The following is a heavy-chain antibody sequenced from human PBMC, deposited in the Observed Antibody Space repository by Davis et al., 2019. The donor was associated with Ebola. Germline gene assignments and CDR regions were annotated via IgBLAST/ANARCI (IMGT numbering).Heavy chain of an antibody. J-gene: IGHJ5*02. D-gene: IGHD3-16*01. CDR2: VNHSGST. CDR3: ARGSLYVWFDP. CDR1: GGSFSGYY. V-gene: IGHV4-34*01. Sequence: MPSETLSLTCAVYGGSFSGYYWSWIRQPPGKGLGWIGEVNHSGSTNYNPSLKSRVTISVDTSKNQFSLKLSSVTAADTAVYYCARGSLYVWFDPWGQGTLVTVSS.